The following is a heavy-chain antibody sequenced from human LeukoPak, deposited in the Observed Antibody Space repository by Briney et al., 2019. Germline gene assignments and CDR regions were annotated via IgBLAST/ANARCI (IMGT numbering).Heavy chain of an antibody. CDR3: ARLDTPRHVDY. CDR2: IIPIFGTA. J-gene: IGHJ4*02. Sequence: ASVNVSCKASGGTFSSYAISWVRQAPGQGLEWMGGIIPIFGTANYAQKFQGRVTITADESTSTAYMELSSLRSEDTAVYYCARLDTPRHVDYWGQGTLVTVSS. V-gene: IGHV1-69*13. CDR1: GGTFSSYA.